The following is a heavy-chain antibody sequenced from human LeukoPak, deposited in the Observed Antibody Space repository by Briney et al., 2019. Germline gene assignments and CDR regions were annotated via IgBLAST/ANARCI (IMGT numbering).Heavy chain of an antibody. CDR1: GFTFSSYA. V-gene: IGHV3-30*04. CDR2: ISYDGSNK. Sequence: GGSLRLSCAASGFTFSSYAMHWVRQAPGKGLKWVAVISYDGSNKYNADSVKGRFTISRDNSKNTLYLQMNSLRDEDTAVYFCAREERGYIYFDYWGQGTLVTVSS. J-gene: IGHJ4*02. CDR3: AREERGYIYFDY. D-gene: IGHD5-18*01.